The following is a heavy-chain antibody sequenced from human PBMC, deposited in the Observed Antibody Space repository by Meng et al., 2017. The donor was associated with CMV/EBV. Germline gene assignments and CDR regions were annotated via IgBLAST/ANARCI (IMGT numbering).Heavy chain of an antibody. CDR2: IYTSGST. CDR1: AGCIISYY. V-gene: IGHV4-4*07. Sequence: ARPQESGPGLETRSETLPLTCTVTAGCIISYYWSWIRRSAGKGLEWSGRIYTSGSTNYNPSLKSRVTMSVDTSKNQFSLKLSSVTAADRAVYYCARDIEVVPAAIDNWFDPWGQGTLVTVSS. CDR3: ARDIEVVPAAIDNWFDP. J-gene: IGHJ5*02. D-gene: IGHD2-2*02.